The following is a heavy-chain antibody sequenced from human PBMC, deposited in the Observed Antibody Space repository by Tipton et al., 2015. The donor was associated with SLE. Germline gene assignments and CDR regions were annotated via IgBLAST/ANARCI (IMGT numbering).Heavy chain of an antibody. CDR2: ISYTETT. V-gene: IGHV4-59*08. D-gene: IGHD3-10*01. CDR3: ARGSRGVGFDV. J-gene: IGHJ6*02. CDR1: GGSISGYH. Sequence: TLSLTCTVSGGSISGYHWSWLRQPPGKGLEWIGYISYTETTKYNPSLESRGTISVDTSKNHFSLELTSVTAADTAVYYCARGSRGVGFDVWGHGTTVIVSS.